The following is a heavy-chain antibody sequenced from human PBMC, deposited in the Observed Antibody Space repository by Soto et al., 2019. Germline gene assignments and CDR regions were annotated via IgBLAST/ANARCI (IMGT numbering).Heavy chain of an antibody. V-gene: IGHV4-31*03. D-gene: IGHD5-18*01. Sequence: PSETLSLTCTVSGGSISSGGYYWSWIRQHPGKGLEWIGYIYYSGSTYYNPSLKSRVTISVDTSKNQFSLKLSSVTAADTAVYYCARNREYSYGYFAYWGQGTLVTVSS. CDR2: IYYSGST. J-gene: IGHJ4*02. CDR3: ARNREYSYGYFAY. CDR1: GGSISSGGYY.